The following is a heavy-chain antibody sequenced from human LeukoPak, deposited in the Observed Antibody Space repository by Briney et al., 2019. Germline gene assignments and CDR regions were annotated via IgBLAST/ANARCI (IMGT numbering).Heavy chain of an antibody. CDR1: GFTFDDYA. CDR2: IGWSSGSM. D-gene: IGHD6-19*01. V-gene: IGHV3-9*01. Sequence: GGSLRLSCAASGFTFDDYAMHWVRQAPGKGLEWVSGIGWSSGSMAYADSVKGRFTISRDNAKNSPYLQMNSLRAEDTALYYCAKDRSSSGPYGFDYWGQGTLVTVSS. J-gene: IGHJ4*02. CDR3: AKDRSSSGPYGFDY.